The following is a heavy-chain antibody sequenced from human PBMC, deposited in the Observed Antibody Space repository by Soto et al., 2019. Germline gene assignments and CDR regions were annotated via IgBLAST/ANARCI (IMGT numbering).Heavy chain of an antibody. V-gene: IGHV3-33*01. J-gene: IGHJ4*02. D-gene: IGHD1-26*01. CDR3: ARDLPYSGSLMGFDY. Sequence: GSLRISGAASGFTCSSYGMHWVRQAPGKGLEWVAVIWYDGSNKYYADSVKGRFTISRDNSKNTLYLQMNSLRAEDTAVYYCARDLPYSGSLMGFDYWGQGTLVTVSS. CDR2: IWYDGSNK. CDR1: GFTCSSYG.